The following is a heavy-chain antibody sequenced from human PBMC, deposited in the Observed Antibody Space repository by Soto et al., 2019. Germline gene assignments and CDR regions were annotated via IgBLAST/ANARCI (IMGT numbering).Heavy chain of an antibody. CDR1: GFTFSSYG. CDR3: AKDAKIVVVVSYYFDY. J-gene: IGHJ4*02. Sequence: GGSLRLSCAASGFTFSSYGMHWVRQAPGKGLEWVAVISYDGSNKYYADSVKGRFTISRDNSKNTLYLQMNSLRAEDTAVYYCAKDAKIVVVVSYYFDYWGQGTLVTVSS. V-gene: IGHV3-30*18. CDR2: ISYDGSNK. D-gene: IGHD3-22*01.